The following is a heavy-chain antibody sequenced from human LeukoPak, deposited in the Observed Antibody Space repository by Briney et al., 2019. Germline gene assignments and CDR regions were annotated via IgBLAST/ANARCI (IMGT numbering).Heavy chain of an antibody. D-gene: IGHD1/OR15-1a*01. CDR1: GGTFSSYA. CDR3: ARDRDRTGTTVGDY. V-gene: IGHV1-69*04. CDR2: IIPILGIA. J-gene: IGHJ4*02. Sequence: GASVKVSCKASGGTFSSYAISWVRQAPGQGLEWMGRIIPILGIANYAQKFQGRVTITADKSTSTAYMELSSLRSEDTAVYYCARDRDRTGTTVGDYWGQGTLVTVSS.